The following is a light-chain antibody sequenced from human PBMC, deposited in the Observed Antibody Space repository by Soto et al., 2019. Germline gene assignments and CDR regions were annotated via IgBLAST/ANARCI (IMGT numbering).Light chain of an antibody. CDR3: QQYKSYWT. V-gene: IGKV1-5*01. Sequence: DIQMTQSPSTLSASVGDRVTFTCRSSQSISDWLAWYQQKSGKAPKLLIYDASRLKSGVPSRFSGSGSGTEFTLTINSLQPDDFATYYCQQYKSYWTFGQGTKVDI. CDR2: DAS. J-gene: IGKJ1*01. CDR1: QSISDW.